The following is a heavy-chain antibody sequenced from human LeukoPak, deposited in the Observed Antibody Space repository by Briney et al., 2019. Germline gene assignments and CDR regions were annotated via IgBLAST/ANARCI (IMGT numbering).Heavy chain of an antibody. CDR2: IIPILGIA. V-gene: IGHV1-69*04. J-gene: IGHJ5*02. CDR3: VRGNTDGSET. D-gene: IGHD5-24*01. CDR1: GGTFSSYA. Sequence: GSSVKVSCKASGGTFSSYAISWVRQAPGQGLEWMGRIIPILGIANYAQKFQGRVTITADKSTSTAYMELSSLRSEDTAVYYCVRGNTDGSETWGQGTLVTVSS.